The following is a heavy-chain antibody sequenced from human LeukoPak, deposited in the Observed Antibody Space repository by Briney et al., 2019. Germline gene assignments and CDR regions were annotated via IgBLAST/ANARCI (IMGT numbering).Heavy chain of an antibody. CDR2: ISWNSGSI. D-gene: IGHD4-17*01. V-gene: IGHV3-9*01. CDR3: WTTVTTGDY. CDR1: GFTFADYA. J-gene: IGHJ4*02. Sequence: GGSLRLSCAASGFTFADYAMHWVRQAPGKGLEWVSGISWNSGSIGYADSVKGRFTISRDNAKNSLYLQMNSLRAEDTAVYYCWTTVTTGDYWGQGTLVTVSS.